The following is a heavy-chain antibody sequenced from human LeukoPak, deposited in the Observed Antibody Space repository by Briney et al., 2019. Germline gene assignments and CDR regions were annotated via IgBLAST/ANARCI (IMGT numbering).Heavy chain of an antibody. V-gene: IGHV3-33*06. J-gene: IGHJ6*03. D-gene: IGHD2-21*02. CDR2: IWYDGTKK. Sequence: GRSLRPSCAASGFTFSSYGMHWVRQAPGKGLEWVAVIWYDGTKKYYTDSVKGRFTISRDNSKNTLFLQMNSLRAEDTAVYYCAKEVVTGYFYMDVWGKGTTVTFYS. CDR3: AKEVVTGYFYMDV. CDR1: GFTFSSYG.